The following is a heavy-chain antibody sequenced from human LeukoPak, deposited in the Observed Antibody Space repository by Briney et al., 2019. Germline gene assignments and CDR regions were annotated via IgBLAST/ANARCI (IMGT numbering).Heavy chain of an antibody. Sequence: ASVKVSCKASGYTFTSYAMHWVRQAPGPRLEWMGRINAGNGNTKYSQKFQGRVTITRDTSASTAYMELSSLRSEDTAVYYCARSSPASFRPYSIGWDINAFDIWGQGTMVTVSS. J-gene: IGHJ3*02. CDR3: ARSSPASFRPYSIGWDINAFDI. D-gene: IGHD6-19*01. V-gene: IGHV1-3*01. CDR1: GYTFTSYA. CDR2: INAGNGNT.